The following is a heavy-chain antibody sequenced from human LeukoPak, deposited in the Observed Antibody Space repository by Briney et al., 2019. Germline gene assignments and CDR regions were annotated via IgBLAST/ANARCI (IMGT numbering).Heavy chain of an antibody. CDR3: ARGSGYKGHEDFDY. Sequence: ASVKVSCKASGYTFTSYDFNWVRQPTGQGLEWVGWMNPNSGNTGYAQKFQGRVTITRNTSISTAYMELSSLRSEDTAVYYCARGSGYKGHEDFDYWGQGTLVTVSS. J-gene: IGHJ4*02. V-gene: IGHV1-8*03. CDR1: GYTFTSYD. D-gene: IGHD1-14*01. CDR2: MNPNSGNT.